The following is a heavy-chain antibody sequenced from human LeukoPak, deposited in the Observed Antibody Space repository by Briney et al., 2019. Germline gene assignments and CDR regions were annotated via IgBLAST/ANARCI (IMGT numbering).Heavy chain of an antibody. CDR2: INPSGGST. D-gene: IGHD3-9*01. J-gene: IGHJ5*02. CDR1: GYTFTSYY. V-gene: IGHV1-46*01. Sequence: GASVKVSCKASGYTFTSYYMHWVRQAPGQGLEWIGVINPSGGSTTYAQKFQGRVTMTRDTSISTAYMELSRLRSDDTAVYYCARDPPTYYDILTGRGWFDPWGQGTLVTVSS. CDR3: ARDPPTYYDILTGRGWFDP.